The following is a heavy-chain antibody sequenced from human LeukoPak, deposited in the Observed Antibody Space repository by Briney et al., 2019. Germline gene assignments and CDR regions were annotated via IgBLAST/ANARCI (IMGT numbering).Heavy chain of an antibody. Sequence: PSETLSLTCTVSGGSISSYYWSWIRQPAGKGLEWIGRIYTSGSTNYNPSLKSRVTMSVDTSKNRFSLKLSSVTAADTAVYYCARVGREQQLDIFGYWGQGTLVTVSS. D-gene: IGHD6-13*01. J-gene: IGHJ4*02. CDR3: ARVGREQQLDIFGY. V-gene: IGHV4-4*07. CDR1: GGSISSYY. CDR2: IYTSGST.